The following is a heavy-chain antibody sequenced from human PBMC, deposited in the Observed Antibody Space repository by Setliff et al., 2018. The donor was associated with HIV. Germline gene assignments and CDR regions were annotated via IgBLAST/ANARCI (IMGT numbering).Heavy chain of an antibody. J-gene: IGHJ6*03. CDR3: ASGKGVGGVVITDGLDV. D-gene: IGHD3-10*01. V-gene: IGHV1-2*02. Sequence: ASVKVSCKASGYTFTNYYMHWVRQAPGQGLEWMGWITNYAQKFQGRVTMTRDTSISTAYMELSRLRSDDTAVYYCASGKGVGGVVITDGLDVWGKGTTVTVS. CDR1: GYTFTNYY. CDR2: IT.